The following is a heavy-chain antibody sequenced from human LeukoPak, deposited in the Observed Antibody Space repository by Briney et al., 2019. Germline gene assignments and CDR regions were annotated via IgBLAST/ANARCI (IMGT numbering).Heavy chain of an antibody. CDR3: VKDRYYDGSGYFDY. CDR2: ISSNGGTA. V-gene: IGHV3-64D*09. Sequence: GGSLRLSCSASGFSFSAYAMHWVRQAPGKGLEYVSAISSNGGTAYSADSVKGRFTISRDNPKNTLYLQMSSLRAEDTAVYYCVKDRYYDGSGYFDYWGQGTLVTVSS. J-gene: IGHJ4*02. CDR1: GFSFSAYA. D-gene: IGHD3-22*01.